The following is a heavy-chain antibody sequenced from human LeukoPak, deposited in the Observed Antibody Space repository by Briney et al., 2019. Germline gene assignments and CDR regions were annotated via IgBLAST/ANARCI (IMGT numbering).Heavy chain of an antibody. Sequence: GGSLRLSCVASGFTLSSYSMRWVRQAPGKGREWVSAMSGSDTGSWYADSVKGRFTISRDTSKTTLYLQMNSLRAEDTAIYYCAKDARSFGGTYFDYWGQGIQVTVSS. D-gene: IGHD4-23*01. J-gene: IGHJ4*02. CDR2: MSGSDTGS. CDR3: AKDARSFGGTYFDY. CDR1: GFTLSSYS. V-gene: IGHV3-23*01.